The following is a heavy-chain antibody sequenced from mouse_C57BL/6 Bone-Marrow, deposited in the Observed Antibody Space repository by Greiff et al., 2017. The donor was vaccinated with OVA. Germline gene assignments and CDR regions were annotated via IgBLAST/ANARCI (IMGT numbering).Heavy chain of an antibody. CDR3: AREDGYFPWFAY. Sequence: QVQLKESGPELVKPGASVKISCKASGYAFSSSWMNWVKQRPGKGLEWIGRIYPGDGDTNYNGKFKGKATLTADKSSSTAYMQLSSLTSEDSAVYFCAREDGYFPWFAYWGQGTLVTVSA. CDR1: GYAFSSSW. CDR2: IYPGDGDT. V-gene: IGHV1-82*01. J-gene: IGHJ3*01. D-gene: IGHD2-3*01.